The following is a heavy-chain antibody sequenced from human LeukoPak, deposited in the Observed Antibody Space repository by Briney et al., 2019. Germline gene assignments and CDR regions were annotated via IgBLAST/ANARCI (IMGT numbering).Heavy chain of an antibody. CDR3: ARVRGWKYFDY. Sequence: PGGSLRLSCAASGFTFSSYGMSWVRQAPGKGLEWVSGISGNSGTTYYADSVKGRFTISRDNSKNTLYLQMNSLRAEDTAMYYCARVRGWKYFDYWGQGTLVTVSS. V-gene: IGHV3-23*01. CDR1: GFTFSSYG. D-gene: IGHD1-1*01. CDR2: ISGNSGTT. J-gene: IGHJ4*02.